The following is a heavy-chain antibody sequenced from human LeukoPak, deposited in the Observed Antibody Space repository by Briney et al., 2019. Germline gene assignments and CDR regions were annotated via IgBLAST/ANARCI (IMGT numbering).Heavy chain of an antibody. CDR2: ISSSTTTT. CDR1: GFTFSNAW. Sequence: GGSLRLSCAASGFTFSNAWMSWVRQAPGKGLEWVSYISSSTTTTYHADSVKGRFTISRDNAKNSLYLQMNSLRAEDTAMYYCARGVPTMILVGDYWGQGILVTVSS. D-gene: IGHD3-22*01. CDR3: ARGVPTMILVGDY. J-gene: IGHJ4*02. V-gene: IGHV3-48*04.